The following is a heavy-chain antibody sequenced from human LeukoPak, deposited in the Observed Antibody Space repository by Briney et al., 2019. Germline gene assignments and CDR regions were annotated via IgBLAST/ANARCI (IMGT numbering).Heavy chain of an antibody. CDR3: TRDRGQWLVDY. J-gene: IGHJ4*02. CDR1: GGSISTSGYY. D-gene: IGHD6-19*01. CDR2: VDSSGNA. Sequence: SETLSLTCTVSGGSISTSGYYWGWIRQPPGKGLEYFASVDSSGNAYYNPSLQSRVSISSDTSKNQFSLKLSSVTAADTAVYYCTRDRGQWLVDYWGQGTLVTVSS. V-gene: IGHV4-39*07.